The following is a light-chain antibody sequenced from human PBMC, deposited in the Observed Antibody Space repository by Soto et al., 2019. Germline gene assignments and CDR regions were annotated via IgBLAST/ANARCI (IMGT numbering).Light chain of an antibody. CDR2: EDN. CDR3: QSYDSSNYV. V-gene: IGLV6-57*01. CDR1: SGSIASNY. J-gene: IGLJ1*01. Sequence: NFMLTQPHSMSESPGKTVTISCTRSSGSIASNYVQWYQQRPGSSPTTVIYEDNQRPSGVPDRFSGSIDSSSNSASLTISGLKTEDEADYYCQSYDSSNYVFGTGTKLTVL.